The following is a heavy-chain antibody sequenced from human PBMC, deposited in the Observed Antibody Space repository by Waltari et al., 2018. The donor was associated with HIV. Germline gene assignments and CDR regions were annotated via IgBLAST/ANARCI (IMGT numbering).Heavy chain of an antibody. CDR1: GLPFNTRA. D-gene: IGHD2-21*01. Sequence: EVKLMESGGGLVQPGGSMRVSCVVSGLPFNTRAMTWVSQVSGRGLEWISSFGGTYNSPHHGDSVNCRFTISRDNSKSAVLLQMDSLRRDDTAIYYCAREALVATGPLDWWGQGVLVTVAS. CDR2: FGGTYNSP. V-gene: IGHV3-23*05. CDR3: AREALVATGPLDW. J-gene: IGHJ4*02.